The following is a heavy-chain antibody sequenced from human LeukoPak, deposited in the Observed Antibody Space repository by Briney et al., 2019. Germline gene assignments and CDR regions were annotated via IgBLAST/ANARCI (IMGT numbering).Heavy chain of an antibody. Sequence: GGSLRLSCAASGFTFSSYGMHWVRQAPGKGLEWVAFIWYDGSNKYYADSVKGRFTISRDNSKNTLYLQMNSLRAEDTAVYYCARDVSIGVGATTNYWGQGTLVTVSS. CDR1: GFTFSSYG. CDR2: IWYDGSNK. J-gene: IGHJ4*02. CDR3: ARDVSIGVGATTNY. D-gene: IGHD1-26*01. V-gene: IGHV3-30*02.